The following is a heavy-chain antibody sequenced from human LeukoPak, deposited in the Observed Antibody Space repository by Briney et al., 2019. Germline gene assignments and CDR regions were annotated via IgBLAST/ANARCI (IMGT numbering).Heavy chain of an antibody. J-gene: IGHJ3*02. D-gene: IGHD6-19*01. Sequence: SETLSLTCTVSGGSISSGDYYWSWIRQPPGKGLEWIGYIYYSGSTNYNPSLKSRVTISVDTSKNQFSLKLSSVTAADTAVYYCARDLAVAGTADAFDIWGQGTMVTVSS. CDR2: IYYSGST. V-gene: IGHV4-61*08. CDR1: GGSISSGDYY. CDR3: ARDLAVAGTADAFDI.